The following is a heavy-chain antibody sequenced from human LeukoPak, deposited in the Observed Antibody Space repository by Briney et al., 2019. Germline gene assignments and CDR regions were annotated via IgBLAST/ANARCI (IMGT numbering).Heavy chain of an antibody. CDR2: IYTSGST. D-gene: IGHD4-17*01. J-gene: IGHJ4*02. Sequence: PSETLSLTCTVSGGSISSYYWSWIRQPAGKGLEWIGRIYTSGSTNYNPSLKSRVTMSVDTSKNQFSLRLRSVTAADTAVYFCARWNAVTTSLDHWGQGILVAVSS. CDR3: ARWNAVTTSLDH. CDR1: GGSISSYY. V-gene: IGHV4-4*07.